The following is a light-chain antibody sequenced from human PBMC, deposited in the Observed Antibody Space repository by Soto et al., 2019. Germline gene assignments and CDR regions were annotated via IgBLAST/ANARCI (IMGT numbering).Light chain of an antibody. Sequence: QAVVTQPPSVSAARGRKVTISCSGSSSKIGGNSVSWYQQLPGTAPKLLIYDNNKRPSGIPDRFTGSKSVTSATLDITGLQTGDEADYYCETWDFSLNTVVFGGGTKLTVL. CDR3: ETWDFSLNTVV. V-gene: IGLV1-51*01. J-gene: IGLJ3*02. CDR1: SSKIGGNS. CDR2: DNN.